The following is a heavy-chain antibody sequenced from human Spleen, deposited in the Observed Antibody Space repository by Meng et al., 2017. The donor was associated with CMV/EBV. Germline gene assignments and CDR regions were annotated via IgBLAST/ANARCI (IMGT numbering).Heavy chain of an antibody. V-gene: IGHV1-18*01. D-gene: IGHD5-24*01. Sequence: QIQLVQSAPEVKKPGASVKVSCRASGYIFRNYAISWVRQAPGQGLEWMGYIRGHNGDTSYAQKYQGRLTLSTDTSTSTAYMELRSLRSDDTAVYYCAAGAGWLQGDYWGQGTLVTVSS. CDR2: IRGHNGDT. J-gene: IGHJ4*02. CDR3: AAGAGWLQGDY. CDR1: GYIFRNYA.